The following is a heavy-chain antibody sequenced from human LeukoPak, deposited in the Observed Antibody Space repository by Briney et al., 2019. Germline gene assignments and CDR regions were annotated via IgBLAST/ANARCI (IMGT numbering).Heavy chain of an antibody. CDR1: GYSFNTYW. Sequence: GESLKISCQGSGYSFNTYWVGWVRQMPGKGLEWMGIIYPADSDTRYSPSFQGQVTISADKSINTAYLQWRTLKASDSAIYYCARFFYYDSSGYGSDNDYWGQGTLVTVSS. CDR2: IYPADSDT. V-gene: IGHV5-51*01. CDR3: ARFFYYDSSGYGSDNDY. J-gene: IGHJ4*02. D-gene: IGHD3-22*01.